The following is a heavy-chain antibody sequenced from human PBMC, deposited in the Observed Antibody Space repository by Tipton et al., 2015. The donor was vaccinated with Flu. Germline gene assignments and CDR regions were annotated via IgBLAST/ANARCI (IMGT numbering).Heavy chain of an antibody. CDR3: ARDGSGLWLDDY. CDR1: GGSISSGSYY. Sequence: TLSLTCTVSGGSISSGSYYWSWIRQPAGKGLEWIGRIYTSGSTNYNPSLKSRVTISVDTSKNQFSLKLSSVTAADTAVYYCARDGSGLWLDDYWGQGTLVTVSS. D-gene: IGHD5-12*01. V-gene: IGHV4-61*02. J-gene: IGHJ4*02. CDR2: IYTSGST.